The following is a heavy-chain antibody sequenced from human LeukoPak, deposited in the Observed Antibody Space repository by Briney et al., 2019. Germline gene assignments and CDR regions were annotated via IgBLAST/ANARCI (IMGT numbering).Heavy chain of an antibody. Sequence: AASLKVSCKASGYTFTGYYLHWVRQAPGQELEWMGWINPDSGGRNYAQKFKGRVTMTRDTSITTAYMELSGLRSDDTAVYYCARDPIVQAGYYYGMDVWGQGTTVTVSS. J-gene: IGHJ6*02. CDR1: GYTFTGYY. CDR2: INPDSGGR. V-gene: IGHV1-2*02. D-gene: IGHD2/OR15-2a*01. CDR3: ARDPIVQAGYYYGMDV.